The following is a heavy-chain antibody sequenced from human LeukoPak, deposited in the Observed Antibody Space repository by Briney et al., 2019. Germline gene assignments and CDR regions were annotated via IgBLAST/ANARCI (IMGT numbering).Heavy chain of an antibody. CDR3: ASGGYYGAY. Sequence: GGSLRLSCAASGFTFSSYWMHWVRQAPGKGLVWVSRIVSDGSKTRYADSVKGRFTISRDNAKDTLYLQMNSLRAEDTAVYYCASGGYYGAYWGQGTLVTVSS. J-gene: IGHJ4*02. V-gene: IGHV3-74*01. CDR2: IVSDGSKT. D-gene: IGHD3-10*01. CDR1: GFTFSSYW.